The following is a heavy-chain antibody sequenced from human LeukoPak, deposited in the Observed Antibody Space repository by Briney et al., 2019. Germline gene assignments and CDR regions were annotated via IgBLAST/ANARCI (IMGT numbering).Heavy chain of an antibody. CDR1: GFTFEDYA. Sequence: PGGSLRLSCQASGFTFEDYAMHWVRQVPGKGLEWVSGISWNSGSIGYADSVKGRFTISRDNAKNSLYLQMNSLRAEDMALYYCAKAGGYSYGSSYFDCWGQGTLVTVSS. CDR2: ISWNSGSI. D-gene: IGHD5-18*01. V-gene: IGHV3-9*03. J-gene: IGHJ4*02. CDR3: AKAGGYSYGSSYFDC.